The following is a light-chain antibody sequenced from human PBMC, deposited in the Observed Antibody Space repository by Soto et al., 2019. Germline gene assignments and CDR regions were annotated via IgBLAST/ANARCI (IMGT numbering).Light chain of an antibody. J-gene: IGKJ1*01. Sequence: EIVLTQSPATLSLSPGERATLSCRASQSVSSYLAWYQQKPDQPPRLLIYDASNRATGIPARFSGSGSGTDFTLTINSLEPEDFAVYYCQQRSNWPGTFGQGTKVEIK. CDR1: QSVSSY. V-gene: IGKV3-11*01. CDR2: DAS. CDR3: QQRSNWPGT.